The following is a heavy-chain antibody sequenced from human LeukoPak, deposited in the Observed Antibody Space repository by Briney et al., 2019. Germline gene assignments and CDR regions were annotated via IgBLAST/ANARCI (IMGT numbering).Heavy chain of an antibody. CDR2: INTNTGNP. D-gene: IGHD1-26*01. CDR1: GYTFTSYA. J-gene: IGHJ4*02. CDR3: ARKLSGRRLEYNFDS. Sequence: ASVKVSCKVSGYTFTSYAMNWVRQAPGQGLEWMGWINTNTGNPTYSQGFTGRFVFSLDTSVSTAYLQISSLKAADTAVYYCARKLSGRRLEYNFDSWGQGTLVTVSS. V-gene: IGHV7-4-1*02.